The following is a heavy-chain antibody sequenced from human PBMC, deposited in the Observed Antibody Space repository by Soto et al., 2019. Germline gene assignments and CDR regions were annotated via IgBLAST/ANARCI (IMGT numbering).Heavy chain of an antibody. V-gene: IGHV3-11*06. Sequence: GGSLRLSCAACGFTFRVYYMSWIRQAPGKGLEWASYISSSSSYTNYADSVKGRFTISRDNAKNSLYLQMNSLRAEDTAVYYCARDVSGRHSEYFQHWGQGTLVTVSS. CDR2: ISSSSSYT. J-gene: IGHJ1*01. CDR3: ARDVSGRHSEYFQH. D-gene: IGHD2-21*01. CDR1: GFTFRVYY.